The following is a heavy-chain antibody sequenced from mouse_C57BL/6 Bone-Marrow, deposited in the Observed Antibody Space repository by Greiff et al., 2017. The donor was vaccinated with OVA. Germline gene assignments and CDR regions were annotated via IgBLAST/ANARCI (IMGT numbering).Heavy chain of an antibody. Sequence: QVQLQQPGAELVMPGASVKLSCKASGYTFTSYWMHWVKQRPGQGLEWIGEIDPSDSYTNYNQKFKGKSTLTVDKSSSTAYMQLRSLTSEDTAVYYCARKQPDGYYVTYWYFDVWGTGTTVTVSS. CDR3: ARKQPDGYYVTYWYFDV. J-gene: IGHJ1*03. CDR2: IDPSDSYT. D-gene: IGHD2-3*01. CDR1: GYTFTSYW. V-gene: IGHV1-69*01.